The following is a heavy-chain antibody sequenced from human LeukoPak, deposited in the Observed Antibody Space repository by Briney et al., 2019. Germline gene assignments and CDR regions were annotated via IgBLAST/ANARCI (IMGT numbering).Heavy chain of an antibody. Sequence: GGSLRLSCAASGFTFSSYPVSWVRQAPGKGLEWVSAVSGTGDNTYYADSVKGRFTISRDNSKNTLYLQMNSLRDEDTAVYYCAKDRGYWGQGTLVTVSS. V-gene: IGHV3-23*01. CDR3: AKDRGY. J-gene: IGHJ4*02. CDR2: VSGTGDNT. D-gene: IGHD5-24*01. CDR1: GFTFSSYP.